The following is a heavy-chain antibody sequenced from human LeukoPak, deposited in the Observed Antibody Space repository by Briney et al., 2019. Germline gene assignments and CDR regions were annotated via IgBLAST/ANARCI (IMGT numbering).Heavy chain of an antibody. CDR3: ARRAGAYSHPYDY. D-gene: IGHD4/OR15-4a*01. J-gene: IGHJ4*02. V-gene: IGHV3-30*09. Sequence: GGCLRLSCEASGFTFNTYSMNWARQAPGKGLEWVSVISHAGSYEYYADSVKGRFAISRDNSKNTLYLQMNSLRAEDTAVYYCARRAGAYSHPYDYWGQGTLVTVSS. CDR1: GFTFNTYS. CDR2: ISHAGSYE.